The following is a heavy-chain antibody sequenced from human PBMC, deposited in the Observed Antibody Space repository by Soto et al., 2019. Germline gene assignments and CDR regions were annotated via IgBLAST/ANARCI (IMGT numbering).Heavy chain of an antibody. CDR2: ISWNSGSI. CDR1: GFTFDDYA. CDR3: ARTAIVSGYDPLDY. J-gene: IGHJ4*02. V-gene: IGHV3-9*01. D-gene: IGHD5-12*01. Sequence: PGGSLRLSCAASGFTFDDYAMHWVRQAPGKGLEWVSGISWNSGSIGYADSVKGRFTISRDNSKNTLYLQMNSLRAEDTAVYYCARTAIVSGYDPLDYWGQGTLVTVSS.